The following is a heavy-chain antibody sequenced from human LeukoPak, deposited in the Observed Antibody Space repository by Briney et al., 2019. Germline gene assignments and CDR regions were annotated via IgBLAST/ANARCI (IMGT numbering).Heavy chain of an antibody. Sequence: PSETLSLTCTVSGGSISSGGYYWSWIRQHPGKGLEWIGYIYYSGSTYYNPSLKSRVTISVDTSKNQFSLKLSSVTAADTAVYYCASGETTVSAFDPWGQGTLVTVSS. J-gene: IGHJ5*02. CDR2: IYYSGST. D-gene: IGHD4-17*01. V-gene: IGHV4-31*03. CDR1: GGSISSGGYY. CDR3: ASGETTVSAFDP.